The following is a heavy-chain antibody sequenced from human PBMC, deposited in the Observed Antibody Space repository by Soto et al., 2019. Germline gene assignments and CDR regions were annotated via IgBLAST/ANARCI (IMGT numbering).Heavy chain of an antibody. CDR2: INHSGGT. CDR1: GGSFSGYY. D-gene: IGHD6-6*01. Sequence: QVQLQQWGAGLLKPSETLSLTCAVYGGSFSGYYWSWIRQPPGKGLEWIGEINHSGGTNYNPSLKSRVTISVDTSKNQFSLKLSSVTAADTAVYYCARGIAARPTGFDYWGQGTLVTVSS. CDR3: ARGIAARPTGFDY. V-gene: IGHV4-34*01. J-gene: IGHJ4*02.